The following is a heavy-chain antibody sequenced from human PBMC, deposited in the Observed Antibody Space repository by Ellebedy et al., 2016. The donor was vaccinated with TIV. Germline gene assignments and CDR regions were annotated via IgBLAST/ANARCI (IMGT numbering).Heavy chain of an antibody. V-gene: IGHV1-8*01. CDR1: GYTFTSHD. Sequence: ASVKVSCXTSGYTFTSHDINWVRQATGQGLEWMGWMSPNSGNTGYAQNFQDRVTMTRDTSISTAYMELSSLRSEDTAVYYCARKDCGGTSCLDFWGQGTLVTVSS. D-gene: IGHD2-2*01. CDR3: ARKDCGGTSCLDF. J-gene: IGHJ4*02. CDR2: MSPNSGNT.